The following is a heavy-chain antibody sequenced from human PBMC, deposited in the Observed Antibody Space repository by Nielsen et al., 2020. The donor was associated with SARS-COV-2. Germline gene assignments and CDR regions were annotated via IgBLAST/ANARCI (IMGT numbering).Heavy chain of an antibody. J-gene: IGHJ3*02. CDR3: ARDTVDDAFDI. Sequence: GVLRLSCAASGFTFSSYWMSWVRQAPGKGLEWVANIKQDGSEKYYADSVKGRFTISRDNSKNTLYLQMNSLRAEDTAVYYCARDTVDDAFDIWGQGTMVTVSS. CDR2: IKQDGSEK. V-gene: IGHV3-7*01. CDR1: GFTFSSYW.